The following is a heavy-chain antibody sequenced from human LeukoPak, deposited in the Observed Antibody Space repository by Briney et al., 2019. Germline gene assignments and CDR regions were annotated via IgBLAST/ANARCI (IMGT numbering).Heavy chain of an antibody. V-gene: IGHV3-74*01. CDR3: ARDYGEGGYYFDY. D-gene: IGHD4-17*01. CDR1: GFPFSNYW. CDR2: ISSDGSST. J-gene: IGHJ4*02. Sequence: PGGSLRLSCAASGFPFSNYWMHWVRQAPGKGLVWLSRISSDGSSTNYADSVKGRFTISRDNAKNTLYLQMNSLRAEDTAVYYCARDYGEGGYYFDYWGQGTLVTVSS.